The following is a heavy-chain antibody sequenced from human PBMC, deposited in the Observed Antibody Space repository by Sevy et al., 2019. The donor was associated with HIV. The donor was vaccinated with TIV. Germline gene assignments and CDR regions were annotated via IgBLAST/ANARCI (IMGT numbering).Heavy chain of an antibody. D-gene: IGHD2-21*02. J-gene: IGHJ3*01. Sequence: SETLSLTCTVSGGSISTYYWSWIRQPPGKGLQWIGYIYYTGKTNYNPSLQTPVTMSIDTSKNQFSLRLGSVTSADTAMYYCARLSRNNVVVTGVRRDGFDVWGQGTMVTVSS. CDR3: ARLSRNNVVVTGVRRDGFDV. CDR2: IYYTGKT. CDR1: GGSISTYY. V-gene: IGHV4-59*01.